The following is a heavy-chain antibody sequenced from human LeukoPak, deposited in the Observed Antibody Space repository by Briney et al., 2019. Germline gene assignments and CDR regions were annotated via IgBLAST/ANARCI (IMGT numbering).Heavy chain of an antibody. CDR1: GGSISSSSYY. CDR3: ARSPPITIFGVVIFDY. V-gene: IGHV4-39*01. CDR2: IYYSGST. Sequence: SETLSLTCTVSGGSISSSSYYWGWIRQPPGKGLEWIGSIYYSGSTYYDPSLKSRVTISVDTSKNQFSLKLSSVTAADTAVYYCARSPPITIFGVVIFDYWGQGTLVTVSS. D-gene: IGHD3-3*01. J-gene: IGHJ4*02.